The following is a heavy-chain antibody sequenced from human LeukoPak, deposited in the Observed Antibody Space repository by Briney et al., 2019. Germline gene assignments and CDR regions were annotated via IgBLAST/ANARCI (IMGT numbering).Heavy chain of an antibody. CDR1: GFSFRSSN. Sequence: SGGSLRLSCVASGFSFRSSNMNWVRRAPGKGLEWVASIDSSSTYTYYGDSVRGRFTISRDNAKNSLYLQVHSLRAEDTAVYYCASSVYSYNSGWYPLSWGQGTLVTVSS. J-gene: IGHJ5*02. V-gene: IGHV3-21*01. D-gene: IGHD6-19*01. CDR3: ASSVYSYNSGWYPLS. CDR2: IDSSSTYT.